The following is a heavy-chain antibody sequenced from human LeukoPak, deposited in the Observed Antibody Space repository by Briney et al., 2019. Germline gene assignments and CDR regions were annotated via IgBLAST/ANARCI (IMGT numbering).Heavy chain of an antibody. CDR1: GGSISSYY. J-gene: IGHJ6*02. V-gene: IGHV4-59*08. CDR2: IYYSGST. Sequence: SQTLSLTCTVSGGSISSYYWSWIRQPPGKGLEWIGYIYYSGSTNYNPSLKSRVTISVDTSKNQFSLKLSSVTAADTAVYYCARSPRTDYGMDVWGQGTTVTVSS. CDR3: ARSPRTDYGMDV. D-gene: IGHD1-1*01.